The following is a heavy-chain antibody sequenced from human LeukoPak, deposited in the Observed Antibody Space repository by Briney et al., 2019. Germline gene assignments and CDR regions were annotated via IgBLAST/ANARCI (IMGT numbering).Heavy chain of an antibody. D-gene: IGHD5-12*01. CDR2: ISDGGST. CDR3: AKVKLATQDY. V-gene: IGHV3-53*01. CDR1: GFTISSNY. J-gene: IGHJ4*02. Sequence: GGSLRLSCAASGFTISSNYMNWVRQAPGKGPDWVSVISDGGSTYYADSVKGRFTISRDNSKNTLYLQMNSLRAEDTAVYYCAKVKLATQDYWGQGTLVTVSS.